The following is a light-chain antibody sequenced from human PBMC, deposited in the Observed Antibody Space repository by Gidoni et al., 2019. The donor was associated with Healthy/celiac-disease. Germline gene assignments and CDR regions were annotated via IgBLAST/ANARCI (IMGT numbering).Light chain of an antibody. CDR3: VLYMGSGISV. CDR1: SGSVSTSYY. Sequence: QTVVTQEPSFSVSPDGTVTLTCGLSSGSVSTSYYPSWYQQTPGQAPRTLIYSTNTRSSGVHDRVSGSILGNKAALTITGAQADDESDYYCVLYMGSGISVFGGGTKLTVL. V-gene: IGLV8-61*01. J-gene: IGLJ3*02. CDR2: STN.